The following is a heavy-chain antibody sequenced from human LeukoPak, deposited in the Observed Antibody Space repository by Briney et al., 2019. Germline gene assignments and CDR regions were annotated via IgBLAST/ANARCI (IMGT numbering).Heavy chain of an antibody. CDR3: ASRATVTTDRFWFDP. CDR1: GFIVSSNY. V-gene: IGHV3-53*01. D-gene: IGHD4-11*01. J-gene: IGHJ5*02. Sequence: GGSLRLSCAASGFIVSSNYMSWVRQAPAKGLEWVSVIYSGGSTYYADSVKGRFTISSDNSKNTLYLQMNSLRAEDTAVYYCASRATVTTDRFWFDPWGQGTLVTVSS. CDR2: IYSGGST.